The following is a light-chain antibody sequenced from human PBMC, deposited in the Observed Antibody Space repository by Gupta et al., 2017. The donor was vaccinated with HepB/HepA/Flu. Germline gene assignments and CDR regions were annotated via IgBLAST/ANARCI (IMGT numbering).Light chain of an antibody. CDR3: AAWDDTLRGVL. Sequence: HFMLTQPPSPSGAPGQTVTVSCSRTASNVGTNAVTWYQQVPGAPPKLLIFNTDQRPSGVPDRFSGSKSDTSASLAISVLLSEDEATYFCAAWDDTLRGVLFGGGTKLAVL. CDR1: ASNVGTNA. J-gene: IGLJ2*01. V-gene: IGLV1-44*01. CDR2: NTD.